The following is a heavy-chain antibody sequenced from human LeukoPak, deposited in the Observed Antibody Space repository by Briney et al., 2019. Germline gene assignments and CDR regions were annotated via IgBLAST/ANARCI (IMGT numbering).Heavy chain of an antibody. J-gene: IGHJ5*02. D-gene: IGHD3-10*01. CDR3: ARQSLLMPTIWCDL. Sequence: PSETLSLTCTISGGSINSDTYYWAWIRQPPGKGLEWIGSIHYTGSTYQNPSLKSRVTVSVDTSKNQFSLRLRAVTAADTAVYFCARQSLLMPTIWCDLGGGKPLDTVP. V-gene: IGHV4-39*01. CDR1: GGSINSDTYY. CDR2: IHYTGST.